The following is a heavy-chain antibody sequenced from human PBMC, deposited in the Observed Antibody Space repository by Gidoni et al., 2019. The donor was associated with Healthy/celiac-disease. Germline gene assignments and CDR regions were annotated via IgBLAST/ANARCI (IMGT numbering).Heavy chain of an antibody. CDR1: GYTFTSYY. Sequence: QVQLVQSGAEVKQPGASAKVSCQASGYTFTSYYMHWVRQAPGQGLEWMGIINPSGGSTSYAQKFQGRVTMTRDTSTSTVYMELSSLRSEDTAMYYCAVKGGYGDYHYFDYWGQGTLVTVSS. CDR3: AVKGGYGDYHYFDY. V-gene: IGHV1-46*01. CDR2: INPSGGST. D-gene: IGHD4-17*01. J-gene: IGHJ4*02.